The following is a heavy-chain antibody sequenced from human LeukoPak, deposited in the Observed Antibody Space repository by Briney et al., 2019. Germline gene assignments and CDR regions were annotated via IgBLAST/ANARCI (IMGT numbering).Heavy chain of an antibody. CDR3: ASHDILSADAFDI. V-gene: IGHV5-51*01. CDR2: IYPGDSDT. J-gene: IGHJ3*02. CDR1: GYSFTSYL. D-gene: IGHD3-9*01. Sequence: GESLKTSCKGSGYSFTSYLIGLVRPMPGKGLGWMGIIYPGDSDTRYSPSFQGQVTITADKSISTAYLQWSSLKASDTAMYYCASHDILSADAFDIWGQGTMVTVSS.